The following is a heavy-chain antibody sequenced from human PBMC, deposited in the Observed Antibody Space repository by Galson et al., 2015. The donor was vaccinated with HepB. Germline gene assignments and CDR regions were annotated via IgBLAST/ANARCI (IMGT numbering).Heavy chain of an antibody. CDR3: AKDGIMVANNPYHFHY. CDR2: ITSSGGNT. CDR1: GFTFTRYA. Sequence: SLRLSCAASGFTFTRYAMTWVRQAPGKGLEWVSSITSSGGNTYYTDAVKGRFTISRDNSKNTLSLQLNSRRVEDTAVYYCAKDGIMVANNPYHFHYWGQGTLVTVSS. V-gene: IGHV3-23*01. J-gene: IGHJ4*02. D-gene: IGHD2-15*01.